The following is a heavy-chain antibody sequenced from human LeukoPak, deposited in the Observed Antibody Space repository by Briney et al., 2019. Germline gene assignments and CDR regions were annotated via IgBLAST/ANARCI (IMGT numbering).Heavy chain of an antibody. Sequence: SGRSLRLSCVASGFTFSPNVLHWVRQAPGKGLEWVATISYDGNNKFHADSVKGRFTISRDNSRNTVYLQMDSLRPEDTAVYHCAKGGIPTGPYYYFYYMDVWGNGTTVTVSS. V-gene: IGHV3-30*01. CDR2: ISYDGNNK. CDR3: AKGGIPTGPYYYFYYMDV. CDR1: GFTFSPNV. D-gene: IGHD3/OR15-3a*01. J-gene: IGHJ6*03.